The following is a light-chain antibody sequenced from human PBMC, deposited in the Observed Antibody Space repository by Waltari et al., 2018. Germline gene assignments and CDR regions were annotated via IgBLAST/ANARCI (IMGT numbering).Light chain of an antibody. CDR3: QQSYSSPRT. Sequence: DIQMTQSPSSLSASVSDIVTITCRASQSISFYLNWFQQKPGKAPKLLIYAASSLQSGVPSRFSGSGSGTDFTLTISSLQPEDFAAYYCQQSYSSPRTFGQGTKVEIK. CDR1: QSISFY. J-gene: IGKJ1*01. V-gene: IGKV1-39*01. CDR2: AAS.